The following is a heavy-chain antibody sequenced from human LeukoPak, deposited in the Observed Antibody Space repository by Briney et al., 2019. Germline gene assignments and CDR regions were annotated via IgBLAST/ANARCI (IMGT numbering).Heavy chain of an antibody. V-gene: IGHV3-21*01. J-gene: IGHJ4*02. CDR3: ARDMSCSGGSCQGDFDY. D-gene: IGHD2-15*01. Sequence: GGSLRLSCAASGFTFSSYSMNWVRQAPGKGLEWVSSISSSSSYIYYADSVKGRFTISRDNAKNSLYLQMNSLRAEDTAVYYCARDMSCSGGSCQGDFDYWGQGTLVTVSS. CDR2: ISSSSSYI. CDR1: GFTFSSYS.